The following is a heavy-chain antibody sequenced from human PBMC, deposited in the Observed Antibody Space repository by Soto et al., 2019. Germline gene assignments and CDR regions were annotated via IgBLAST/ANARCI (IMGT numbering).Heavy chain of an antibody. CDR3: ARNPGIAVAGTYYYYGMDV. D-gene: IGHD6-19*01. J-gene: IGHJ6*02. V-gene: IGHV4-39*01. CDR2: IYYSGST. Sequence: QLQLQESGPGLVKPSETLSLTCTVSGGSFSSSSYYWGWIRQPPGKGLEWIGSIYYSGSTYYNPSLKSRVTISVDTSKNQFSLKLSSVTAADTAVYYCARNPGIAVAGTYYYYGMDVWGQGTTVTVSS. CDR1: GGSFSSSSYY.